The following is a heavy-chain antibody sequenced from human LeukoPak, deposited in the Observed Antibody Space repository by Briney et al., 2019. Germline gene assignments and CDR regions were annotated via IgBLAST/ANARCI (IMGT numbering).Heavy chain of an antibody. V-gene: IGHV4-4*02. D-gene: IGHD2-15*01. CDR3: ARSLVVVATGYYYYGMDV. Sequence: PSGTLSLTCAVSGGSISSSNWWSWVRQPPGKGLEWIGEIYHSGSTNYNPSLKSRVTISVDKSKNQFSLKLSSVTAADTAVYYCARSLVVVATGYYYYGMDVWGQGTTVTVSS. CDR1: GGSISSSNW. CDR2: IYHSGST. J-gene: IGHJ6*02.